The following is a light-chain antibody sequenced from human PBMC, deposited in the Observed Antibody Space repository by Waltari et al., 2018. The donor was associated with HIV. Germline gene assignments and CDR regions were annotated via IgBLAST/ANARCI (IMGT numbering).Light chain of an antibody. CDR2: KNE. Sequence: QSVLTQPPSISGAPGQRITVSCSGTSSNIGAGYDVHWYQQLPGPAPKLLLYKNENRPSVAPDRFSASESDASASLAITGLQAADEGDYFCQSYDTSLSAWVFGGGTRLTVL. V-gene: IGLV1-40*03. J-gene: IGLJ2*01. CDR3: QSYDTSLSAWV. CDR1: SSNIGAGYD.